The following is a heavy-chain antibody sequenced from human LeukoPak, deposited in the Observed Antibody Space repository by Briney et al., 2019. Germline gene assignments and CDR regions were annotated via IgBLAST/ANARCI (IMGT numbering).Heavy chain of an antibody. V-gene: IGHV4-61*02. CDR1: GGSISSGSYY. J-gene: IGHJ4*02. CDR2: IYTSGST. Sequence: SQTLSLTCTVSGGSISSGSYYWSWIRQPAGKGLEWIGRIYTSGSTNYNPSLKSRVTISVDTSKNQFSLKLSSVTAADTAVYYCARESVVPAATVFDYWGQGTLVTVSS. CDR3: ARESVVPAATVFDY. D-gene: IGHD2-2*01.